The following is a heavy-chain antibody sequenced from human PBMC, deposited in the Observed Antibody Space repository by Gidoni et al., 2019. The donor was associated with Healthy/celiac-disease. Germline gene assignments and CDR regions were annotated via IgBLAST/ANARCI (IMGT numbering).Heavy chain of an antibody. CDR3: ATGRGGYCSGGSCYSWYFDL. D-gene: IGHD2-15*01. Sequence: QVQLVQSGAEVKKPGASVKVSCKVSGYTLPELSMHWVRQAPGTGLEWMGGFDTEDGETIYEQKFQGRVTRTEDTSTDTAYMELSSLRSEDTAVYYCATGRGGYCSGGSCYSWYFDLWGRGTLVTVSS. CDR2: FDTEDGET. V-gene: IGHV1-24*01. CDR1: GYTLPELS. J-gene: IGHJ2*01.